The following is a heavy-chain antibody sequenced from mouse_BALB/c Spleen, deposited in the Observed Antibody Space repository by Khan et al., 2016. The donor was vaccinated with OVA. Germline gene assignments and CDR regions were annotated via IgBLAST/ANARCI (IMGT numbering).Heavy chain of an antibody. V-gene: IGHV1-20*02. CDR3: TRIYRSDLDY. J-gene: IGHJ2*01. CDR2: INPHIGET. CDR1: GYSFTGYF. D-gene: IGHD1-1*01. Sequence: VQLKESGPELVRPGASVKISCKASGYSFTGYFMNWVMQSHGKSLQWIGRINPHIGETFYNQRFKDKATLTVDESSSTAHMELRSLASEDSAVHYCTRIYRSDLDYWGQGTTVTVSS.